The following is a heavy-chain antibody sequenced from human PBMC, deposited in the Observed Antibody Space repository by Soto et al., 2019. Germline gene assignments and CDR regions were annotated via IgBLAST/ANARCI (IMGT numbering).Heavy chain of an antibody. CDR2: MYNTGST. Sequence: TLSLTCTVFGCSINGNYWSRIRHPPGKGLECIGYMYNTGSTVYNPSFKSRVTISVDTSKNQFSLKLNSVTAADTAVYYCARDLWGYCGTDCYPLDVWGQGTTVS. J-gene: IGHJ6*02. CDR1: GCSINGNY. D-gene: IGHD2-21*02. CDR3: ARDLWGYCGTDCYPLDV. V-gene: IGHV4-59*01.